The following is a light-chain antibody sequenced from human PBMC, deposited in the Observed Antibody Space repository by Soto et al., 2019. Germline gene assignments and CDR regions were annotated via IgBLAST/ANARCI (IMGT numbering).Light chain of an antibody. CDR3: SSYTSSSRYV. Sequence: QPASVSGSPGQSITISCTGTSSDVGGYNYVSWYQQHTGKAPKLMIYEVSNRPSGVSNRFSGSKSGNTASLTISGLQAEDEADYYCSSYTSSSRYVFGTGTKLTVL. CDR2: EVS. V-gene: IGLV2-14*01. CDR1: SSDVGGYNY. J-gene: IGLJ1*01.